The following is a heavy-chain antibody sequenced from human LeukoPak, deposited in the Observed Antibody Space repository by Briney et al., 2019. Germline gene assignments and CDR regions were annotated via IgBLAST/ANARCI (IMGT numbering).Heavy chain of an antibody. CDR3: ARDFRDIVVVPAAPPRYYYYYYMDV. Sequence: SETLSLTCTVSGGSISSGDYYWSWIRQPPGNGLEWIGYIYYSGSTYYNPSLKSRVTISVDTSKNQFSLKLSSVTAADTAVYYCARDFRDIVVVPAAPPRYYYYYYMDVWGKRTTVTVSS. CDR2: IYYSGST. J-gene: IGHJ6*03. V-gene: IGHV4-30-4*08. CDR1: GGSISSGDYY. D-gene: IGHD2-2*01.